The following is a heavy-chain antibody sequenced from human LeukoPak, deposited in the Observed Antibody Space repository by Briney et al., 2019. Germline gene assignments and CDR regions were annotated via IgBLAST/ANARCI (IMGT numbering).Heavy chain of an antibody. Sequence: GGSLRLSCVASGFTFDDYVMHWVRQAPGKGLEWVSHIGWDGGNANYADSVKGRFTISRDNSKNSLYLQMNSLRPEDTAFYYCAKDRMPAAMDHFHYGMDVWGEGTTVTVSS. CDR3: AKDRMPAAMDHFHYGMDV. J-gene: IGHJ6*04. CDR2: IGWDGGNA. V-gene: IGHV3-43D*04. CDR1: GFTFDDYV. D-gene: IGHD2-2*01.